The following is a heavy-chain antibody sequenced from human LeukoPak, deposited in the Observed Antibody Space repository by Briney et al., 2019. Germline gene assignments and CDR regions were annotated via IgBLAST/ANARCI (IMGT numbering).Heavy chain of an antibody. CDR3: ARKKTGATNGLDV. V-gene: IGHV4-39*01. CDR1: GGSISSSSYY. CDR2: ISYSGRT. Sequence: SETLSLTCTVSGGSISSSSYYWGWIRQPPGEGPEWIGSISYSGRTHYNPSLRSRVSISVDTSKNQFSLNLSSVTAADTAVYYCARKKTGATNGLDVWGQGTTVTVSS. J-gene: IGHJ6*02. D-gene: IGHD1-1*01.